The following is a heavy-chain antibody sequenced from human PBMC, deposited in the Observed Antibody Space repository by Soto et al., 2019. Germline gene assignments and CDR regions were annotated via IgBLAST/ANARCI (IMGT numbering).Heavy chain of an antibody. J-gene: IGHJ4*02. CDR2: IYYSGST. V-gene: IGHV4-31*03. Sequence: QVQLQESGPGLVKPSQTLSLTCNVSGGSISSGGYYWSWIRHHPGKGLEWIGYIYYSGSTYYNPSLKSRVTISVDTSKNQCSLNLSSVTAADTAVYFCARKPDKRGYFDYWGQGTPVTVSS. D-gene: IGHD2-15*01. CDR1: GGSISSGGYY. CDR3: ARKPDKRGYFDY.